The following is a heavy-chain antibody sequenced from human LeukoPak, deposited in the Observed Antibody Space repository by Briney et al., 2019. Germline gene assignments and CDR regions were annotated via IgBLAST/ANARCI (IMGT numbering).Heavy chain of an antibody. Sequence: GGSLRLSCAASGFTFSSYAMSWVRQAPGKGLEWVSAISGSGGSTYYADSVKGRFTISRDNSKNTLYLQTNSLRAEDTAVYYCAKSPFSGSYYGGYFDYWGQGTLVTVSS. CDR1: GFTFSSYA. D-gene: IGHD1-26*01. CDR2: ISGSGGST. CDR3: AKSPFSGSYYGGYFDY. J-gene: IGHJ4*02. V-gene: IGHV3-23*01.